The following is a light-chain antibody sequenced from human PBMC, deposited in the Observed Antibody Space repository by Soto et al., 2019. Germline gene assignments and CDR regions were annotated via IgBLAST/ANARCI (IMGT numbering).Light chain of an antibody. CDR1: SSNIGAGYD. J-gene: IGLJ1*01. CDR2: GNS. Sequence: QSVLTQPPSVSGAPGQRVTISCHRSSSNIGAGYDVHWYQQLPGTAPKLLIYGNSNRPSGVPDRFSGSKSGTSASLAITGLQAEDEADYYCQSYDSSLSGYVFGTGTKVTVL. CDR3: QSYDSSLSGYV. V-gene: IGLV1-40*01.